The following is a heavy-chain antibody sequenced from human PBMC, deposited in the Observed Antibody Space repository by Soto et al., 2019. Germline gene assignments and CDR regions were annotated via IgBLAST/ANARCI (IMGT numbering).Heavy chain of an antibody. D-gene: IGHD1-1*01. J-gene: IGHJ6*02. CDR1: GFTFSDYY. V-gene: IGHV3-11*06. CDR3: ARVPATGTSYGMDV. Sequence: QVQLVESGGGLVKPGGSLRLSCAASGFTFSDYYMSWIRQAPGKGLEWVSYISSSSSYTNYADSVKGRFTISRDNAKNSLYLQMNSLRAEDTAVDYCARVPATGTSYGMDVWGQGTTVTVSS. CDR2: ISSSSSYT.